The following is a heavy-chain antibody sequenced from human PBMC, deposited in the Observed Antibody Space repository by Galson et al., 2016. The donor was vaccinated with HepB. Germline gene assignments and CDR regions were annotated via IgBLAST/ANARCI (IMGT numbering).Heavy chain of an antibody. CDR3: ARGTPDYRPYYFDY. V-gene: IGHV3-49*03. Sequence: SLRLSCATSGFTFGDYAMSWFRQAPGKGLEWVGFIRSETYGGTTEHAASVKARFTISRDDSKSFAYLQMSSLNTGDTAVYYCARGTPDYRPYYFDYWGQGTLVTVSS. D-gene: IGHD4-11*01. J-gene: IGHJ4*02. CDR1: GFTFGDYA. CDR2: IRSETYGGTT.